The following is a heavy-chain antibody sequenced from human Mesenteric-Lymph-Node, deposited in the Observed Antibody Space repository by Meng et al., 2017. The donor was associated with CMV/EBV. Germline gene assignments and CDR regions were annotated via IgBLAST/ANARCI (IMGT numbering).Heavy chain of an antibody. CDR2: ILHSGNT. D-gene: IGHD2-15*01. CDR3: ARVHYSYCSGGSCYYFDY. CDR1: SGSRLSW. V-gene: IGHV4-4*02. J-gene: IGHJ4*02. Sequence: SGSRLSWLCWVRQAPGKGLELFGEILHSGNTNYNPSLKSRVTISVDTSKNQFSLKLSSVTAADTAVYYCARVHYSYCSGGSCYYFDYWGQGTLVTVSS.